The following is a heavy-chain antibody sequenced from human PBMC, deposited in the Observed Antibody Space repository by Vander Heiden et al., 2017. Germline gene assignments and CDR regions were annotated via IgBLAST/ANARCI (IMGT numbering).Heavy chain of an antibody. V-gene: IGHV3-48*02. D-gene: IGHD6-13*01. CDR3: AREYTVAAAGPYYYYGMDV. Sequence: EVQLVESGGGLVQPGGSLRLSCAASGFPFSSYSMNWVRQAPGKGLEWVSYISSSSSTIYYADSVKGRFTISRDNAKNSLYLQMNSLRDEDTAVYYCAREYTVAAAGPYYYYGMDVWGQGTTVTVSS. J-gene: IGHJ6*02. CDR2: ISSSSSTI. CDR1: GFPFSSYS.